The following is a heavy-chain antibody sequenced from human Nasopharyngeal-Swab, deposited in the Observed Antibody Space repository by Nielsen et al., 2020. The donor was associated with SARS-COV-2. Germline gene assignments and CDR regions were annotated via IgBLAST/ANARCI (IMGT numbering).Heavy chain of an antibody. CDR1: GYTFTSYA. J-gene: IGHJ4*02. D-gene: IGHD3-9*01. Sequence: ASVQVSCKASGYTFTSYAMNWVRQAPGQGLEWMGWINTNTGNPTYAQGFTGRFVFSLDTPVSTAYLQISSLKAEDTAVYYWARVSYDILTGYWGFDYWGQGTLVTVSS. V-gene: IGHV7-4-1*02. CDR2: INTNTGNP. CDR3: ARVSYDILTGYWGFDY.